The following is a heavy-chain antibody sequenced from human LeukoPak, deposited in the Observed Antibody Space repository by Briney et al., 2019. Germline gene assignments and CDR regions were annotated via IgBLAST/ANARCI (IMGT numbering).Heavy chain of an antibody. CDR2: ISAYNGNT. D-gene: IGHD1-1*01. Sequence: SCKASGDAFTGDGMSWVRRAPGQGLERMGWISAYNGNTNYAQKLQGRVTMTTDTSTSTAYMELRSLRSDDTAVYYCAGDPPYNWNDPEGAFDIWGQGTMVTVSS. V-gene: IGHV1-18*01. CDR3: AGDPPYNWNDPEGAFDI. CDR1: GDAFTGDG. J-gene: IGHJ3*02.